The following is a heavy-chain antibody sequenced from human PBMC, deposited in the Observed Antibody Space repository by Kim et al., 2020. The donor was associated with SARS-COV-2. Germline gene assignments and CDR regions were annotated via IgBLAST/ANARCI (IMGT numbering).Heavy chain of an antibody. Sequence: SETLSLTCTVSGGSISSYYWSWIRQPPGKGLEWIGYIYYSGSTNYNPSLKSRVTISVDTSKNQFSLKLSSVTAADTAVYYCARGGGKWELLTYFDYWGQGTLVTVSS. V-gene: IGHV4-59*13. D-gene: IGHD1-26*01. J-gene: IGHJ4*02. CDR2: IYYSGST. CDR3: ARGGGKWELLTYFDY. CDR1: GGSISSYY.